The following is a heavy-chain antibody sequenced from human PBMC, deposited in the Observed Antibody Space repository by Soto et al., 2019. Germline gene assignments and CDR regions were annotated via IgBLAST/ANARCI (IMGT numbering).Heavy chain of an antibody. V-gene: IGHV4-30-4*01. CDR1: GASISTVDYY. D-gene: IGHD3-3*01. CDR3: ARGVTVFGLVSRFWLDT. J-gene: IGHJ5*02. Sequence: QVLLQESGPGLVRPSETLSLSCTVSGASISTVDYYWSWVRQPPGNGLEWIGYVYYSGVTYYNPSLQSRVTISMDTSKNQFSLKLTSVTAADTAVYFCARGVTVFGLVSRFWLDTWGQGTLVTVSS. CDR2: VYYSGVT.